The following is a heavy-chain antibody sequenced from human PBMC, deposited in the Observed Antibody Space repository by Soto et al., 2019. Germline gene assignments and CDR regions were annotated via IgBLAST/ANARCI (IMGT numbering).Heavy chain of an antibody. CDR3: AKDKGYCSSSSCSRAY. V-gene: IGHV3-23*01. CDR2: ISGSGGST. J-gene: IGHJ4*02. CDR1: GFTFSSYA. D-gene: IGHD2-2*01. Sequence: EVQLLESGGGLVQPGGSLRLSCAASGFTFSSYAMSWVRQAPGKGLEWVSAISGSGGSTYYADSVKGRFTISRDNSKNTLYLQMNSLRAEDTAVYYCAKDKGYCSSSSCSRAYWGQGTLVTVSS.